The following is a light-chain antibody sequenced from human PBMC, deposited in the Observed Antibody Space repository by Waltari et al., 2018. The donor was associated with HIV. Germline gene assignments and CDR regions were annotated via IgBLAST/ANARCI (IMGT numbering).Light chain of an antibody. CDR1: ESVSSY. V-gene: IGKV3-11*01. CDR2: DAS. J-gene: IGKJ4*01. Sequence: EVVLTQSPATLSLSPGERVTLSCRASESVSSYLAWYQQKPGQAPRLLIYDASNRATGIPARFRGSGSGTDFTLTISSLEPEDFAVYYCHHRSNWPLTFGGGTKVEI. CDR3: HHRSNWPLT.